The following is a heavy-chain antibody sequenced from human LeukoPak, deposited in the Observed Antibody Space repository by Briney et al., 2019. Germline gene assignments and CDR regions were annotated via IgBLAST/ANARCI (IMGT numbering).Heavy chain of an antibody. CDR1: GFSISTYS. Sequence: GGSLRLSCAASGFSISTYSMNWVRKAPGEGLEWVSYITRISERMHYADSVRGRFTISRDNAKNSLYLQMESLRAADTAVYYCAREYGSGWSYWGQGTLVTVSS. CDR2: ITRISERM. D-gene: IGHD6-19*01. J-gene: IGHJ4*02. CDR3: AREYGSGWSY. V-gene: IGHV3-48*04.